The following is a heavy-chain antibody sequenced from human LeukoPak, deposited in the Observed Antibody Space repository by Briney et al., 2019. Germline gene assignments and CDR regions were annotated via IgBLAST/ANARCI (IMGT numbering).Heavy chain of an antibody. CDR3: AKAHSGYARGYFDY. CDR2: IWYDGGDK. D-gene: IGHD5-12*01. V-gene: IGHV3-33*06. J-gene: IGHJ4*02. Sequence: GTSLRLSCVASGFTFSSHGMHWVRQAPGKGLEWVAVIWYDGGDKYYADSVKGRFTISRDNSKNTLYLQMNSLRAEDTAVYYCAKAHSGYARGYFDYWGQGTLVTVSS. CDR1: GFTFSSHG.